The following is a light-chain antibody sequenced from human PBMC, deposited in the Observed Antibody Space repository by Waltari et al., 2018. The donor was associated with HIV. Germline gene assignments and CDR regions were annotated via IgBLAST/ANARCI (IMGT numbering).Light chain of an antibody. J-gene: IGLJ3*02. V-gene: IGLV2-14*01. CDR2: EVT. CDR3: SSYTATTAIL. CDR1: NRHVGGYGS. Sequence: QSVLTQPASVSGSPGQSITISCTGTNRHVGGYGSVSWYQQHPGKAPKLLIYEVTHRPSGISSRFSGSKSGNTASMTISGLQAEDEADYYCSSYTATTAILFGGGTKVTVL.